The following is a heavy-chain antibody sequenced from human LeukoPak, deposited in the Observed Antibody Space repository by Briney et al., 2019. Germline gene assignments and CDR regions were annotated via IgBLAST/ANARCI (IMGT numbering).Heavy chain of an antibody. D-gene: IGHD1-26*01. J-gene: IGHJ4*02. CDR3: ARAIGSHGDY. CDR2: IYYSGST. CDR1: GGSISSSSYY. V-gene: IGHV4-39*07. Sequence: SETLSLTCTVPGGSISSSSYYWGWIRQPPGKGLEWIGSIYYSGSTYYNPSLKSRVTISVDTSKNQFSLKPSSVTAADTAVYYCARAIGSHGDYWGQGTLVTVSS.